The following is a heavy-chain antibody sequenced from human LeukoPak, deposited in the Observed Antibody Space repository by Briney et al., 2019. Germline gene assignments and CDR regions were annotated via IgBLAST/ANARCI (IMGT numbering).Heavy chain of an antibody. V-gene: IGHV5-51*01. CDR1: GYSFTSHW. Sequence: GESLKISCKGSGYSFTSHWIGWVRQMPGKGLEWMGIIYPGDSDTRYSPSFQGQVTISADKSINTAYLQWSSLKASDTAMYYCARAFYSSGFLFDYWGQGTLATVSS. D-gene: IGHD6-19*01. CDR3: ARAFYSSGFLFDY. J-gene: IGHJ4*02. CDR2: IYPGDSDT.